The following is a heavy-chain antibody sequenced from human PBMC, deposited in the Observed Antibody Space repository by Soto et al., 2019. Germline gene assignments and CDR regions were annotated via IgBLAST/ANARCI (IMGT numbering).Heavy chain of an antibody. V-gene: IGHV2-5*02. CDR1: GFSLTASEVG. Sequence: QITLKESGPTLVKPTQTLTLTCTFSGFSLTASEVGVGWIRQPPGKALEWLAIIYWDDDKRYSPSLKSRLTIXKXTXXNQVVLTMTNMDPVDTATYYCAYSRYNDGYLPFDYWGQGTLLTVSS. CDR2: IYWDDDK. CDR3: AYSRYNDGYLPFDY. J-gene: IGHJ4*02. D-gene: IGHD5-18*01.